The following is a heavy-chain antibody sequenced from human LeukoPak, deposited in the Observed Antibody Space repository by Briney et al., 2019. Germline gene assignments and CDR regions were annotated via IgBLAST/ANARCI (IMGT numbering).Heavy chain of an antibody. CDR3: TRGIFPWPTLSGENNMDFDY. Sequence: GSLRLSCTASGFTFGDYAMSWFRQAPGKGLEWVGFIRSKAYGGTTEYAASVKGRFTISRDDSKSIAYLQMNSLKTEDTAVYYCTRGIFPWPTLSGENNMDFDYWGQGTLVTVSS. V-gene: IGHV3-49*03. CDR1: GFTFGDYA. CDR2: IRSKAYGGTT. J-gene: IGHJ4*02. D-gene: IGHD1/OR15-1a*01.